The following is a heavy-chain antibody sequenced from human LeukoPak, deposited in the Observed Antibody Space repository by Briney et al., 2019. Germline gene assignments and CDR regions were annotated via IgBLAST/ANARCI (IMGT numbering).Heavy chain of an antibody. V-gene: IGHV1-8*01. CDR1: GYTFTSYD. CDR3: AIYCSSTSCYHDAFDI. CDR2: MNPNSGNT. J-gene: IGHJ3*02. Sequence: GASVKVSCKASGYTFTSYDINWVRQATGQGLEWMGWMNPNSGNTGYAQKFQGRVTMTRNTSISTAYMELSSLRSEDTAVYYCAIYCSSTSCYHDAFDIWGQGTMVTVSS. D-gene: IGHD2-2*01.